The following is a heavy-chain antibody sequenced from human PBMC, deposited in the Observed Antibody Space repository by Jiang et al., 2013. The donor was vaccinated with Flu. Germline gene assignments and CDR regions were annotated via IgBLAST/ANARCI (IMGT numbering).Heavy chain of an antibody. CDR1: GYTFTSYG. D-gene: IGHD6-19*01. V-gene: IGHV1-18*04. Sequence: KKPGASVKVSCKASGYTFTSYGISWVRQAPGQGLEWMGWISAYNGNTNYAQKLQGRVTMTTDTSTSTAYMELRSLRSDDTAVYYCARDLGAAVAGTGNDYWGQGTLVTVSS. J-gene: IGHJ4*02. CDR3: ARDLGAAVAGTGNDY. CDR2: ISAYNGNT.